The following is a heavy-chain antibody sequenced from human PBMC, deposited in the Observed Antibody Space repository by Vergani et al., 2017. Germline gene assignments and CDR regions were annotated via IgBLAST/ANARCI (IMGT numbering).Heavy chain of an antibody. CDR2: IYYSGST. CDR3: ARAGYSSGWYRFDY. V-gene: IGHV4-59*01. J-gene: IGHJ4*03. Sequence: QVQLQESGPGLVKPSETLSLTCTVSGGSISSYYWSWIRQPPGKGLEWIGYIYYSGSTNYNPSLKSRVTISVDTSKNQFSLKLSSVTAADTAVYYCARAGYSSGWYRFDYWGQGTTVTVSS. CDR1: GGSISSYY. D-gene: IGHD6-19*01.